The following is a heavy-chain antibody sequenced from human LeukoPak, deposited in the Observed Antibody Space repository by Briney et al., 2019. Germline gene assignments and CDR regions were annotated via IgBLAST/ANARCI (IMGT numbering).Heavy chain of an antibody. CDR2: IRYDGSNK. V-gene: IGHV3-30*02. Sequence: GGSLRLSCAASGFTFSSYGMHWVRQAPGKGLEWVAFIRYDGSNKYYADSVKGRFTISRDNSKDNLYLQMNSLRVEDTAIYYCAKTRGGSLHDGFDIWGQGTMVTVSS. CDR3: AKTRGGSLHDGFDI. J-gene: IGHJ3*02. CDR1: GFTFSSYG. D-gene: IGHD3-16*01.